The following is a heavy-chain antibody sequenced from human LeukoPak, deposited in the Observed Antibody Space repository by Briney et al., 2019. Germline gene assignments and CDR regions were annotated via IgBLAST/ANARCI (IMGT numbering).Heavy chain of an antibody. CDR1: GGTFSRYA. CDR3: ASTANWGGGYFDY. Sequence: ASVKVSCKASGGTFSRYAISWVRQAPGQGLEWMGRIIPILGIANYAQKFQGRVTITADKSTSTAYMELSSLRSEDTAVYYCASTANWGGGYFDYWGQGTLVTVSS. CDR2: IIPILGIA. J-gene: IGHJ4*02. V-gene: IGHV1-69*04. D-gene: IGHD7-27*01.